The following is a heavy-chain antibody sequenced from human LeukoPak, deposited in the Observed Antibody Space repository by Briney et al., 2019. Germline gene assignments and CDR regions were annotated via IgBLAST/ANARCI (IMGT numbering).Heavy chain of an antibody. D-gene: IGHD2-15*01. Sequence: SETLSLACTVSGGSISSFYWSWIRQPPGKGLEWIEYIYYSGRTNYNPSLKSRDTISVDTSKSQFFLKLSSVTAADTAVYYCARAQLNLVVDFGMGVWGQGTTVTVSS. CDR3: ARAQLNLVVDFGMGV. V-gene: IGHV4-59*01. CDR2: IYYSGRT. CDR1: GGSISSFY. J-gene: IGHJ6*02.